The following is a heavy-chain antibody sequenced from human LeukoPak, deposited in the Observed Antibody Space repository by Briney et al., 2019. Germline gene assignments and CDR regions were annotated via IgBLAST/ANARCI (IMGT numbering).Heavy chain of an antibody. CDR2: IDPDGSST. CDR1: GFTLSHYW. J-gene: IGHJ3*01. CDR3: ATVVGGYYPPVEGFDL. Sequence: GGSLRLSCAASGFTLSHYWMHWVRQAPGKGLVWVSRIDPDGSSTSCADSVKGRFTISRDNAKNTLDMQMNRLTAEDTAVYYCATVVGGYYPPVEGFDLWGQGTMVTVSS. D-gene: IGHD3-3*01. V-gene: IGHV3-74*01.